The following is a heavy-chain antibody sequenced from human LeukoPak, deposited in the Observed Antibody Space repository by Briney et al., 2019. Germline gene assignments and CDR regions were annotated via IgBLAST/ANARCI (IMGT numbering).Heavy chain of an antibody. V-gene: IGHV3-7*01. J-gene: IGHJ4*02. Sequence: GGSLRLSCAASRFTFNTYWMSWVRQAPGKGLEWVATIKRDGTEKYYVDPVKGRFTISRDNTKNSLYLQMNSLRVEDTAVYYCARLLGDRTIYDCWGQGALVTVSS. D-gene: IGHD3-16*01. CDR2: IKRDGTEK. CDR1: RFTFNTYW. CDR3: ARLLGDRTIYDC.